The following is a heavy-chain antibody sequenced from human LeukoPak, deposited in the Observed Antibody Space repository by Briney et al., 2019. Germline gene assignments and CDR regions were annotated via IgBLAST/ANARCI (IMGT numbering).Heavy chain of an antibody. CDR1: GFIFSRYA. Sequence: PGGSLRLSCAGSGFIFSRYAPHWVRQAPDKGLEWVAVVSYVDSNKYYTDSVKGRFTTSRDNPKNTLYLQMNSLRAEDTAVHYCARSPYYDSSGHYRAPDFWGQGTLVIVSS. V-gene: IGHV3-30*04. CDR3: ARSPYYDSSGHYRAPDF. CDR2: VSYVDSNK. D-gene: IGHD3-22*01. J-gene: IGHJ4*02.